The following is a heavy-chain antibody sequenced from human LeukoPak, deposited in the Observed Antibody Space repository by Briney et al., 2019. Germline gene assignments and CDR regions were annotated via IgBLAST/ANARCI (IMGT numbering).Heavy chain of an antibody. CDR3: ARDLRGDYVFDY. D-gene: IGHD3-10*02. V-gene: IGHV1-18*01. CDR1: GYTFTSYG. Sequence: ASVKVSCKASGYTFTSYGISWVRQAPGQGLEWMGRISAYNGNTNYAQKLQGRVTMTTDTSTSTAYMELRSLRSDDTAVYYCARDLRGDYVFDYWGQGTLVTVSS. J-gene: IGHJ4*02. CDR2: ISAYNGNT.